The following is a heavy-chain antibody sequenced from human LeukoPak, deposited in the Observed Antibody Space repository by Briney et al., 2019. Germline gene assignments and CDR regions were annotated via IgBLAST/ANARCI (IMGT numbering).Heavy chain of an antibody. CDR2: IRSKADSYTT. D-gene: IGHD6-13*01. CDR1: GFTFSGSA. V-gene: IGHV3-73*01. CDR3: RAAADLNDY. J-gene: IGHJ4*02. Sequence: GGSLKLSCAASGFTFSGSAMHWVRQASGKGLEWLGRIRSKADSYTTAYAASVKGRSIVSRDDSKNTAYLQMNSLKTEDTAVYYCRAAADLNDYWGQGTLVTVSS.